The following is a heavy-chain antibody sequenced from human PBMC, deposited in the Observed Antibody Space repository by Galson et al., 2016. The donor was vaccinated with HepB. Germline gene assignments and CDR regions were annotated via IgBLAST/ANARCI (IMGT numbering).Heavy chain of an antibody. Sequence: SLRLSCAASGFTFRSYGMQWVRQAPGKGLDWVAVIWFDENNKDYGDSVRGRFTISRDNSKNTLYLQMNSRRAEDTGVYYCARTVTKVSYGMDVWGQGTTVTVSS. CDR3: ARTVTKVSYGMDV. CDR2: IWFDENNK. D-gene: IGHD4-17*01. J-gene: IGHJ6*02. CDR1: GFTFRSYG. V-gene: IGHV3-33*01.